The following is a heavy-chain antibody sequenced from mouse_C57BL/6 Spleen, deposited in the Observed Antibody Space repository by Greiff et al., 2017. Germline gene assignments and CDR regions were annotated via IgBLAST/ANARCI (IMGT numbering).Heavy chain of an antibody. CDR1: GFTFSSYG. CDR2: ISSGGSYT. Sequence: EVMLVESGGDLVKPGGSLKLSCAASGFTFSSYGMSWVRQTPDKRLEWVATISSGGSYTYYPDSVKGRFTISRDNSKNTLYLQMSSLKSEDTAMYCCARRDNSGSYYFDYWGQGTTLTVSS. V-gene: IGHV5-6*02. J-gene: IGHJ2*01. CDR3: ARRDNSGSYYFDY. D-gene: IGHD3-2*02.